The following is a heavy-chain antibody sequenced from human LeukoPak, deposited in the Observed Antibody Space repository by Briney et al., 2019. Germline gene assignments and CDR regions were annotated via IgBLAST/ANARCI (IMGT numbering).Heavy chain of an antibody. CDR3: ARGDTAMALYFDY. J-gene: IGHJ4*02. CDR1: GGSISSGGYY. Sequence: TSETLSLTCTVSGGSISSGGYYWSWIRQHPGKGLEWIGYIYYSGSTYYNPSLKSRVTISVDTSKNQFSLKLSSVTAADTAVYYCARGDTAMALYFDYWGQGTLVTVSS. V-gene: IGHV4-31*03. CDR2: IYYSGST. D-gene: IGHD5-18*01.